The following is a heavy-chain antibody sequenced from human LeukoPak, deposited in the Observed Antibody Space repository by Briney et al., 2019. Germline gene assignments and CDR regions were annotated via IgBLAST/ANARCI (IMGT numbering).Heavy chain of an antibody. CDR1: GGSISSGDYS. D-gene: IGHD7-27*01. V-gene: IGHV4-30-2*01. J-gene: IGHJ2*01. CDR2: IYHSGST. Sequence: SQTLSLTCAVSGGSISSGDYSWSWIRQPPGEGLEWIGYIYHSGSTYYDPSLKSRVTISLDRSKDQFSLKLSSVTAADTAVYYCARVLTGGYWYFDLWGRGTLVTVPS. CDR3: ARVLTGGYWYFDL.